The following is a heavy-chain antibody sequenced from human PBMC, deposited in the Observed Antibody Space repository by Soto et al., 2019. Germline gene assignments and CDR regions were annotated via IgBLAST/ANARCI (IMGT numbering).Heavy chain of an antibody. CDR3: ARDLYCSSTSCYGEDRNYYYYGMDV. CDR2: IIPIFGTA. V-gene: IGHV1-69*13. J-gene: IGHJ6*02. CDR1: GGTFSSYA. Sequence: ASVKVSCKASGGTFSSYAISWVRQAPGQGLEWMGGIIPIFGTANYAQKFQGRVTITADESTSTAYMELSSLRSEDTAVYYCARDLYCSSTSCYGEDRNYYYYGMDVWGQGTTVTVSS. D-gene: IGHD2-2*01.